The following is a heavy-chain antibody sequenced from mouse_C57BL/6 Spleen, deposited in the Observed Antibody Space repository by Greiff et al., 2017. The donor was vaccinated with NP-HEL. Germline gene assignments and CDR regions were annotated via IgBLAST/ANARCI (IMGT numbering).Heavy chain of an antibody. CDR3: TRDQIYYYAMDY. J-gene: IGHJ4*01. V-gene: IGHV1-15*01. CDR1: GYTFTDYE. CDR2: IDPETGGT. Sequence: QVQLQQSGAELVRPGASVTLSCKASGYTFTDYEMHWVKQTPVHGLEWIGAIDPETGGTAYNQKFKGKAILTADKSSSTAYMELRSLTSEDSAVYYCTRDQIYYYAMDYWGQGTSVTVSS.